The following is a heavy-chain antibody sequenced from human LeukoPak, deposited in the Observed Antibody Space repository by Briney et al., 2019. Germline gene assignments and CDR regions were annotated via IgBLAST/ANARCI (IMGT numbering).Heavy chain of an antibody. CDR2: ISGSGSTT. D-gene: IGHD6-13*01. CDR1: GFTFSSYA. CDR3: AKYHASSWRNFDY. Sequence: GGSLRLSCAASGFTFSSYAMSWVRQAPGKGLEWVSAISGSGSTTYYADSVKGRFTISRDNAKNTLYLQMNSLRAEDTAVYYCAKYHASSWRNFDYWGQGTLVTVSS. J-gene: IGHJ4*02. V-gene: IGHV3-23*01.